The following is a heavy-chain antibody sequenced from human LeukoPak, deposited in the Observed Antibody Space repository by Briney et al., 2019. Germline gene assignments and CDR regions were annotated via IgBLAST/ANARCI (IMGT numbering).Heavy chain of an antibody. D-gene: IGHD3-10*01. V-gene: IGHV3-7*05. J-gene: IGHJ4*02. CDR1: GVILSGYW. Sequence: GSLRLSRAASGVILSGYWMGWVRQAPGEGLEWVANIKQDGGEIYYVDSVKGRFTISRDNSKHSLYPEINTLRAEDTAVYYCARPSYASGSFFDYWGQGTLVTVSP. CDR3: ARPSYASGSFFDY. CDR2: IKQDGGEI.